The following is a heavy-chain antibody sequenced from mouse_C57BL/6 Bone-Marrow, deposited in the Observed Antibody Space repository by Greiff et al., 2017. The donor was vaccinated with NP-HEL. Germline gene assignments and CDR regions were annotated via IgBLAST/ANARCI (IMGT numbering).Heavy chain of an antibody. CDR3: ARSAAQAKVAWFAY. V-gene: IGHV1-39*01. CDR2: INPNYGTT. Sequence: EVKLLESGPELVKPGASVKISCKASGYSFTDYNMNWVKQSTGQSLEWIGVINPNYGTTSYNQKFKGKATLTVDQSSSTAYMQLNSLTSEDSAVYYCARSAAQAKVAWFAYWGQGTLVTVSA. D-gene: IGHD3-2*02. J-gene: IGHJ3*01. CDR1: GYSFTDYN.